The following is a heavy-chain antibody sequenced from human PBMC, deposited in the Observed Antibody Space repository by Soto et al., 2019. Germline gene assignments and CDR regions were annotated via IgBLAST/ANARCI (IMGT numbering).Heavy chain of an antibody. J-gene: IGHJ6*02. CDR1: GFSLSTGGVG. CDR2: IYWDDDK. Sequence: QITLKESGPSLVKPTQTLTLTCTFSGFSLSTGGVGVGWIRQPPGKALEWLALIYWDDDKRYSPSLRSRLTVTQDTSKHQVVLTMTNMYPVDTAPYYCAHSRCGGDCLQSYSSHYYYGMDVWGQGTTVTVSS. D-gene: IGHD2-21*02. CDR3: AHSRCGGDCLQSYSSHYYYGMDV. V-gene: IGHV2-5*02.